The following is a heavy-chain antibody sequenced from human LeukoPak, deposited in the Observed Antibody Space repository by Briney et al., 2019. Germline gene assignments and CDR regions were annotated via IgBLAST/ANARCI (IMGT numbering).Heavy chain of an antibody. CDR1: GGSISSSSYY. J-gene: IGHJ4*02. CDR3: ARATTYYYDSSGYYLDY. D-gene: IGHD3-22*01. V-gene: IGHV4-61*05. CDR2: IYYSGST. Sequence: SETLSLTCTVSGGSISSSSYYWGWIRQPPGKGLEWIGYIYYSGSTNYNPSLKSRVTISVDTSKNQFSLKLSSVTAADTAVYYCARATTYYYDSSGYYLDYWGQGTLVTVST.